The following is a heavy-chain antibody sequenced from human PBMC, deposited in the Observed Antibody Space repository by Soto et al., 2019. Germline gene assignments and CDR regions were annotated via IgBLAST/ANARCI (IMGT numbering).Heavy chain of an antibody. J-gene: IGHJ6*02. CDR3: ARGEDAFFYYGLDV. V-gene: IGHV4-59*01. CDR2: IYDTGISGYTPST. Sequence: QVQLQESGPRLVKPSATLSLTCTVSGGSITSSYWSWIRRPPGKGLEWLAYIYDTGISGYTPSTSYNPSLKSRGTMSVDTSKSQFSLKLTSVTAADTAVYYCARGEDAFFYYGLDVWGQGITVTVSS. CDR1: GGSITSSY.